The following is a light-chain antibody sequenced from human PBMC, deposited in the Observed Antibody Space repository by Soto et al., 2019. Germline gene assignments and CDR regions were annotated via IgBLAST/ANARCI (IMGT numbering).Light chain of an antibody. CDR2: DAS. CDR1: QSVSSY. J-gene: IGKJ2*01. CDR3: QQRSNWPPYT. Sequence: EIVLTQSPATLSLSPGERATLSCRASQSVSSYLAWYQQKPGQAPRLLIYDASNRATGIPARFCGSGSGTDFTLTISSLEPEDFAVYYCQQRSNWPPYTFGQGTKLELK. V-gene: IGKV3-11*01.